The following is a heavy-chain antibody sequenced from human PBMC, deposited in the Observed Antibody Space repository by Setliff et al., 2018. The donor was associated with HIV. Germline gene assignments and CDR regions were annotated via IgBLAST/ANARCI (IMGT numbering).Heavy chain of an antibody. Sequence: GGSLRLSCAASGFTFSSYPMTWVRQAPGKGLEWVSLLWRDEVGEYYADSVKGRFSISRDRSRNTVSLQMSSLRVEDTAMYYCGNKGGQVWGPGTQVTVSS. J-gene: IGHJ1*01. CDR1: GFTFSSYP. D-gene: IGHD3-16*01. CDR3: GNKGGQV. CDR2: LWRDEVGE. V-gene: IGHV3-33*08.